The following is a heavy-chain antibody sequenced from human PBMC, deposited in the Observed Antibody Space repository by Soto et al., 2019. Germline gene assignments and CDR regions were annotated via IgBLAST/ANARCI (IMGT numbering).Heavy chain of an antibody. Sequence: GESLKISCQASGYTFRIYWIGWVRQIPGKGLELMGNIYPDDSDTSNNPSFEGRVTISADKSINTAYLQWSSLKASDTATYYCVRQLGNSAMLIIDSWGQETPVNVSS. CDR2: IYPDDSDT. J-gene: IGHJ4*02. V-gene: IGHV5-51*01. CDR1: GYTFRIYW. D-gene: IGHD5-18*01. CDR3: VRQLGNSAMLIIDS.